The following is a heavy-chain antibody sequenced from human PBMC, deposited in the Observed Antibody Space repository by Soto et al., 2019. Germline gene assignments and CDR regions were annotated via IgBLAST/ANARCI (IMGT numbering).Heavy chain of an antibody. CDR1: GGSIISYY. J-gene: IGHJ4*02. V-gene: IGHV4-59*01. CDR2: IYYSGST. D-gene: IGHD2-15*01. Sequence: RSLTCTVSGGSIISYYWSWIRQPPGKGLEWIGYIYYSGSTNYNPSLKSRVTISVDTSKNQFSLKLRSVTAADTAAYYCARVICSGGSCYFDYWGQGSMVTVSS. CDR3: ARVICSGGSCYFDY.